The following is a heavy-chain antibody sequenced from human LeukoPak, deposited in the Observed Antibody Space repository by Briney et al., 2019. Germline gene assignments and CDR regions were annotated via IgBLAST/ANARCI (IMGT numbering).Heavy chain of an antibody. V-gene: IGHV1-2*02. Sequence: ASVKLSCKASGYTFTDYYMHWVRQAPGQGLEWMAWINPNSGGTNFSQKFQGRITMTRDTSINTAYMELRRLTFDDTAVYYCARYSDDWYYFDYWGQGTLVTVSS. CDR3: ARYSDDWYYFDY. D-gene: IGHD3-9*01. CDR1: GYTFTDYY. CDR2: INPNSGGT. J-gene: IGHJ4*02.